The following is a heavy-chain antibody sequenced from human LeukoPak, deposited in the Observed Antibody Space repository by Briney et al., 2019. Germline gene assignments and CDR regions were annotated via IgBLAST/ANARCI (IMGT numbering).Heavy chain of an antibody. V-gene: IGHV3-9*01. Sequence: GRSLGLSCAASGFTFDDYAMHWVRQAPGKGLEWVSGISWNSGSIGYADSVKGRFTISRDNAKNSLYLQMNSLRAEDTALYYCAKDMLSSGWYPDYWGQGTLVTVSS. J-gene: IGHJ4*02. CDR2: ISWNSGSI. D-gene: IGHD6-19*01. CDR3: AKDMLSSGWYPDY. CDR1: GFTFDDYA.